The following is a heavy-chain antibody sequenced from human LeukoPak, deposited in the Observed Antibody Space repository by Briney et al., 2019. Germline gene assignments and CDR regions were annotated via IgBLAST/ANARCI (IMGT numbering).Heavy chain of an antibody. Sequence: GGSLRLSCAASGFTFSSYSMSWVRQAPGKGLEWVSVIYSGGSTYYADSVKGRFTISRDNSKNTLYLQMNSLRAEDTAVYYCANSIPDYGDYEDYWGQGTLVTVSS. CDR2: IYSGGST. CDR1: GFTFSSYS. J-gene: IGHJ4*02. V-gene: IGHV3-66*02. CDR3: ANSIPDYGDYEDY. D-gene: IGHD4-17*01.